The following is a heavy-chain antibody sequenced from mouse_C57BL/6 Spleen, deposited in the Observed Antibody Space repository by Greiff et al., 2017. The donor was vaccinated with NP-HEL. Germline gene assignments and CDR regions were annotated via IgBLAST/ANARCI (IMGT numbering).Heavy chain of an antibody. J-gene: IGHJ2*01. CDR1: GYAFTNYL. V-gene: IGHV1-54*01. CDR2: INPGSGGT. CDR3: ARSTVVSRALAY. D-gene: IGHD1-1*01. Sequence: VKLQESGAELVRPGTSVKVSCKASGYAFTNYLIEWVKQRPGQGLEWIGVINPGSGGTNYNEKFKGKATLTADKSSSTAYMQLSSLTSEDSAVYFCARSTVVSRALAYWGQGTTLTVSS.